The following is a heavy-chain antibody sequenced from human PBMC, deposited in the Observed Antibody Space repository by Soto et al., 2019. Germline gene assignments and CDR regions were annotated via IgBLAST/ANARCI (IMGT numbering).Heavy chain of an antibody. CDR3: ARDEMGIAARAFDY. V-gene: IGHV3-33*01. J-gene: IGHJ4*02. D-gene: IGHD6-6*01. CDR2: IWYDGSNK. CDR1: GFTFSSYG. Sequence: PGGSLRLSCAASGFTFSSYGMHWVRQAPGKGLEWVAVIWYDGSNKYYADSVKGRFTISRDNSKNTLYLQMNSLRAEDTAVYYCARDEMGIAARAFDYWGQGTLVTVS.